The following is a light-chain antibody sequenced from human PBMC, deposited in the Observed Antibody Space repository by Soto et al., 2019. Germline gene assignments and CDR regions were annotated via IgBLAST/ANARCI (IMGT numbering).Light chain of an antibody. V-gene: IGLV1-44*01. J-gene: IGLJ2*01. Sequence: QSVLTQPPSASGTPGQRVTISCSGSSSNIGSYSVNWYQQLPGMAPKLLIYNNNQRPSGVPDRFSGSKSGTSASLTISGLQSEDEAGYYCAAWDASLNGPVFGGGTKVTVL. CDR2: NNN. CDR1: SSNIGSYS. CDR3: AAWDASLNGPV.